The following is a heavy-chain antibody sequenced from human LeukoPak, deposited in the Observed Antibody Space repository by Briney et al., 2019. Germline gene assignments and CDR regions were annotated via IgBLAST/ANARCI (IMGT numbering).Heavy chain of an antibody. CDR1: GFTFSSYD. J-gene: IGHJ4*02. CDR3: ARTYYDSSGYSVGFDY. CDR2: IKQDGSEK. V-gene: IGHV3-7*04. D-gene: IGHD3-22*01. Sequence: GGSLRLSCAVSGFTFSSYDVKWVRQAPGKGLEWVANIKQDGSEKYYVDSVKGRFTISRDNAKNSLYLQMNSLRAEDTAVYYCARTYYDSSGYSVGFDYWGQGTLVTVSS.